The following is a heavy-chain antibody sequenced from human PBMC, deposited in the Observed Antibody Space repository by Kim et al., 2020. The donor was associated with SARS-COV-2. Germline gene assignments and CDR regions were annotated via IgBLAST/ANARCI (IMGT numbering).Heavy chain of an antibody. CDR1: GYTFTSYD. D-gene: IGHD2-2*01. J-gene: IGHJ6*02. CDR3: ARGLYCSSTSCSLTDYYYGMDV. CDR2: MNPNSGNT. Sequence: ASVKVSCKASGYTFTSYDINWVRQATGQGLEWMGWMNPNSGNTGYAQKFQGRVTMTRNTSISTAYMELSSLRSEDTAVYYCARGLYCSSTSCSLTDYYYGMDVWGQGTTVTVSS. V-gene: IGHV1-8*01.